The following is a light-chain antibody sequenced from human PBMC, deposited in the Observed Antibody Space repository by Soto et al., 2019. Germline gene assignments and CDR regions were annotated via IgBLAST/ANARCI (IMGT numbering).Light chain of an antibody. CDR3: QQRSNWPPGYT. J-gene: IGKJ2*01. CDR1: QSVNRY. CDR2: DAS. Sequence: EIVLTQSPATLSLSPGEGATLSCRASQSVNRYLAWYQQKPGQAPRRLIYDASSRAIGTPARFIGSGSGTDFSLTISSLEPEDSAVYYCQQRSNWPPGYTFGQGTKLEIK. V-gene: IGKV3-11*01.